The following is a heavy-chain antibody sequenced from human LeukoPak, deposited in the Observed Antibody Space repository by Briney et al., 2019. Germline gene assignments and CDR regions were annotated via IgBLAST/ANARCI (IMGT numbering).Heavy chain of an antibody. CDR3: AKGARSSSGYTTD. CDR1: GFTFDDYA. V-gene: IGHV3-9*01. D-gene: IGHD3-22*01. J-gene: IGHJ4*02. Sequence: PGGSLRLSCAASGFTFDDYAMHWVRQAPGKGLEWVSGISWNSGSIGYADSVKGRLTISRDNAKNSLFLQMNSLKTEDTAFYYCAKGARSSSGYTTDWGQGILVTVSS. CDR2: ISWNSGSI.